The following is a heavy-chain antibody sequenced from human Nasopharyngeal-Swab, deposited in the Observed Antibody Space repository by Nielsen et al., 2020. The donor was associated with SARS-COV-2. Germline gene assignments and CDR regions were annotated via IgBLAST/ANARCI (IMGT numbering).Heavy chain of an antibody. Sequence: ASVKVSCKASGYTFTSYYMHWVRQAPGQGREWMGIINPSGGSTSYAQKFQGRVTMTRDTSTSTVYMELSSLRSEDTAVYYCARGGIPPHFRSYFDYWGQGTLVTVSS. CDR2: INPSGGST. CDR3: ARGGIPPHFRSYFDY. CDR1: GYTFTSYY. D-gene: IGHD2-21*01. V-gene: IGHV1-46*01. J-gene: IGHJ4*02.